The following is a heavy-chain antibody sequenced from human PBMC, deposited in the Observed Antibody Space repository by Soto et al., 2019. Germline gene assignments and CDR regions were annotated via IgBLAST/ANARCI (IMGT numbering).Heavy chain of an antibody. CDR3: ARAKAVVIAALDI. Sequence: EVQVSESGGGLVQPGGSLRLSCTASGFTFSSSAMTWVRQAPGKGLEWVSAISGGDGSPSYADSVKGRFTISRDNSKNTLYLQLDSLTGADTAVYYCARAKAVVIAALDIWGQGTMVTVSS. V-gene: IGHV3-23*01. CDR1: GFTFSSSA. CDR2: ISGGDGSP. D-gene: IGHD2-21*01. J-gene: IGHJ3*02.